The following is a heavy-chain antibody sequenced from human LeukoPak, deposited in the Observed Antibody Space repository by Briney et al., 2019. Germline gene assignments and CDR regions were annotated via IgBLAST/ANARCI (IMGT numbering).Heavy chain of an antibody. Sequence: ASVKVSCKVSGYTLTELSMHWVRQAPGKGLEWMGGFDPEDGETIYAQKFQGRVTMTEGTSTDTAYMELSSLRSEDTAVYYCATGHYDSSVFDYWGQGTLVTVSS. CDR2: FDPEDGET. V-gene: IGHV1-24*01. D-gene: IGHD3-22*01. CDR3: ATGHYDSSVFDY. J-gene: IGHJ4*02. CDR1: GYTLTELS.